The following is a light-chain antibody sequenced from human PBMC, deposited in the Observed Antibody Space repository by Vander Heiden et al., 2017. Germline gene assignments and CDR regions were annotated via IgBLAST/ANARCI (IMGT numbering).Light chain of an antibody. J-gene: IGKJ2*01. Sequence: DIQMTPSPSPLSASVGDRVTITCQTRQDISNYLNWYQQKPGKAPKLLIYDASNLETGVPSRFSGSGSGTDFTFTISSLQPEDIATYYCQQYDNLTSYTFGQGTKLEIK. V-gene: IGKV1-33*01. CDR3: QQYDNLTSYT. CDR2: DAS. CDR1: QDISNY.